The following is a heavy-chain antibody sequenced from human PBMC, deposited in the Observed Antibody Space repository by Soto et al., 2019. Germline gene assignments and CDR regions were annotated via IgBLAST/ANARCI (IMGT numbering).Heavy chain of an antibody. CDR1: GFTFSSYA. Sequence: GGSLRLSCAASGFTFSSYAMHWVRQAPGKGLEWVAVISYDGSNKYYADSVKGRFTISRDNSKNTLYLQMNSLRAEDTAVYYCARDKLQGRGSGSYRPHYYYYYYGMDVWGQGTTVTVSS. V-gene: IGHV3-30-3*01. CDR2: ISYDGSNK. J-gene: IGHJ6*02. D-gene: IGHD3-10*01. CDR3: ARDKLQGRGSGSYRPHYYYYYYGMDV.